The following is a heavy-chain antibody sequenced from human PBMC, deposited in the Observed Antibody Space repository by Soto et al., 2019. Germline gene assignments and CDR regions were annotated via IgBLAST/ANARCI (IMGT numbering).Heavy chain of an antibody. J-gene: IGHJ6*03. CDR2: SIPIQGRA. V-gene: IGHV1-69*02. CDR3: AKMLVFVDHAVMDA. D-gene: IGHD2-21*01. Sequence: QVQLVQSGAEVRKPGSSVKVSCEASGGSFISYIFTWVRQAPGQGPVWMGRSIPIQGRAEYALKFQERVTITTDRSTPTGCMELRSLRTEERDLYCCAKMLVFVDHAVMDAGGKGTRFPFSS. CDR1: GGSFISYI.